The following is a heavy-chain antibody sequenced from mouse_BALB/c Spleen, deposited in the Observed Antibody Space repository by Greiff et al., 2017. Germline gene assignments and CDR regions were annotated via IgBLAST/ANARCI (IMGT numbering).Heavy chain of an antibody. J-gene: IGHJ4*01. D-gene: IGHD2-3*01. Sequence: EVQLQESGPGLVKPSQSLSLTCTVTGYSITSDYAWNWIRQFPGNKLEWMGYISYSGSTSYNPSLKSRISITRDTSKNQFFLQLNSVTTEDTATYYCARHGYFYYAMDYWGQGTSVTVSS. CDR1: GYSITSDYA. V-gene: IGHV3-2*02. CDR3: ARHGYFYYAMDY. CDR2: ISYSGST.